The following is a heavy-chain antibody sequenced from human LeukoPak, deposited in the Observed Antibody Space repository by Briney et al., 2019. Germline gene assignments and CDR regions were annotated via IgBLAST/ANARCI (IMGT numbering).Heavy chain of an antibody. CDR1: GFNLGSNY. CDR2: IYSGGTT. CDR3: ARDSASTWFFDY. Sequence: GGSLRLSCAISGFNLGSNYLSWVRQAPGKGLEWVSVIYSGGTTGYADSVKGRFTISRDTSKNTVSLQMNNLRAEDTAVYYCARDSASTWFFDYWGQGTLVTVSS. V-gene: IGHV3-66*01. J-gene: IGHJ4*02. D-gene: IGHD6-13*01.